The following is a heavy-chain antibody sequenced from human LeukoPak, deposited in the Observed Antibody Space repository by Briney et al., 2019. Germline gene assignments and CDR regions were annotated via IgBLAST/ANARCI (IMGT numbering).Heavy chain of an antibody. Sequence: PSETLSLTCTVSGGSISTSNYYWGWIRQPPGKGLEWIGNIFYSGSTYYSPSLKSRVTISVDTSKNQFSLKLSSVTAADTAVYYCARVGIDYDILTGFDYWGQGTLVTVSS. CDR2: IFYSGST. J-gene: IGHJ4*02. CDR1: GGSISTSNYY. D-gene: IGHD3-9*01. V-gene: IGHV4-39*07. CDR3: ARVGIDYDILTGFDY.